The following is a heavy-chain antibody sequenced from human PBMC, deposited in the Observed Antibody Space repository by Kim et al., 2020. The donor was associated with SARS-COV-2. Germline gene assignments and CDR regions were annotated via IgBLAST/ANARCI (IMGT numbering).Heavy chain of an antibody. J-gene: IGHJ6*02. CDR2: IYHTGNT. V-gene: IGHV4-4*02. Sequence: SETLSLTCAVSGGSIRGNDWWSWVRHTPGEGLEWCGEIYHTGNTKYNPSLQKRLIISAARSKNQFSLKLSSVTAADTAVYFCGRAEVAARFGMDVWGQGTTATVSS. CDR3: GRAEVAARFGMDV. CDR1: GGSIRGNDW. D-gene: IGHD6-6*01.